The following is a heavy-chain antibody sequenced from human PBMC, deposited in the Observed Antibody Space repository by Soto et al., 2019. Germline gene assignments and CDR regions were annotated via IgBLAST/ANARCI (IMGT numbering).Heavy chain of an antibody. CDR2: ISSSTSHT. Sequence: QVQLVESGGGLVKPGGSLRLSCAVSGFTFSDYYMTWIRQAPGTGLEWVSYISSSTSHTNYAYSVKGRFTISRDNAKNTMFLQMNSLRAEDTAVYYCARGRGAAADYFAFWGQGTLVTVSS. V-gene: IGHV3-11*05. CDR3: ARGRGAAADYFAF. J-gene: IGHJ4*02. CDR1: GFTFSDYY. D-gene: IGHD6-13*01.